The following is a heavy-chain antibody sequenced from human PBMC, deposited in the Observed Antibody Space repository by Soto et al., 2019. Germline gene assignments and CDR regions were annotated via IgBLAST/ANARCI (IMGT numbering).Heavy chain of an antibody. D-gene: IGHD3-3*01. Sequence: QVQLQESGSGLVRPSQTLSLTCAMSGGSVSSGGYSWSWIRQTPGKGLEWIGYISDSGSTNYNKSLKSRVTISLDRAKNHVSLRVNSVTAADTAIYYCARELRARFDPWGQGTLVTVSS. J-gene: IGHJ5*02. CDR3: ARELRARFDP. CDR2: ISDSGST. CDR1: GGSVSSGGYS. V-gene: IGHV4-30-2*01.